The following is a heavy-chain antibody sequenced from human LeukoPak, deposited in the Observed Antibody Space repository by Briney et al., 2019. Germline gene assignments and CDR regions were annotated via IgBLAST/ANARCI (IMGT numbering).Heavy chain of an antibody. CDR1: GFPFRSYN. CDR2: ISYDGSNK. CDR3: AKDEDHDYGDYYFDS. V-gene: IGHV3-30*18. J-gene: IGHJ4*02. D-gene: IGHD4-17*01. Sequence: PGGSLRLSCAASGFPFRSYNMNWVRQAPGKGLEWVAGISYDGSNKYYADSVKGRFTISRDDSKNTLYLQMNSLRAEDTAVYYCAKDEDHDYGDYYFDSWGQGTLVTVSS.